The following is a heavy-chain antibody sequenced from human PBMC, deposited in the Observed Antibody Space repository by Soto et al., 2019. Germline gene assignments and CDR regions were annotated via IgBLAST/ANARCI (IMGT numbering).Heavy chain of an antibody. Sequence: GGSLRLSCAASGFTFSSYAMSWVRQAPGKGLECISAISGSGVTTYHAESVKGRFTISRDNSKNTLYLQMYSLRAEDTAIYYCAKIQSGVYYYYYGMDVWGQGTTVTVSS. J-gene: IGHJ6*02. CDR2: ISGSGVTT. V-gene: IGHV3-23*01. D-gene: IGHD5-18*01. CDR1: GFTFSSYA. CDR3: AKIQSGVYYYYYGMDV.